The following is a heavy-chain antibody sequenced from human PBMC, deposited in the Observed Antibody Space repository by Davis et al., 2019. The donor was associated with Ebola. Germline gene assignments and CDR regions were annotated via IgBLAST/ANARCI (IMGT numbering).Heavy chain of an antibody. CDR2: ISYDGSNK. CDR1: GFTFSSYA. J-gene: IGHJ4*02. V-gene: IGHV3-30-3*01. Sequence: GGSLRLSCAASGFTFSSYAMHWVRQAPGKGLEWVAVISYDGSNKYYADSVKGRFTISRDNSKNTLYLQMNSLRAEDTAVYYCARGLDIAVAGTAGWGQGTLVTVSS. D-gene: IGHD6-19*01. CDR3: ARGLDIAVAGTAG.